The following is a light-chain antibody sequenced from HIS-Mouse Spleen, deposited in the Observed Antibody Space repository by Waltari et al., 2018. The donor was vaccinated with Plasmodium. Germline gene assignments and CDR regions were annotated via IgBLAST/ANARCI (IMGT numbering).Light chain of an antibody. V-gene: IGLV2-11*01. CDR2: DAS. Sequence: QSALTQPRSVSGSPGQSVTISCTGTSSDVGGYNYVSWYQQHPGKAPKLLIYDASKRPPGVPDRFSGSKSGNTASLTISGLQAEDEADYYCCSYAGSYTVVVGGGTKLTVL. CDR3: CSYAGSYTVV. CDR1: SSDVGGYNY. J-gene: IGLJ2*01.